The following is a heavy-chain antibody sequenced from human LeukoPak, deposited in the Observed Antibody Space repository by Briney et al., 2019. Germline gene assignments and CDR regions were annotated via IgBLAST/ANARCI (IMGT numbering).Heavy chain of an antibody. J-gene: IGHJ4*02. V-gene: IGHV3-21*01. CDR2: ISSSSNHI. D-gene: IGHD5-24*01. Sequence: GGSLRLSCAASGFTFGTYTMNWVRQAPGKGLEWVSSISSSSNHIHYADSVKGRFTISRDNPKNSLYLQTNSLRAEDTAVYYCVRGDGRDYWGQGTLVTVSS. CDR1: GFTFGTYT. CDR3: VRGDGRDY.